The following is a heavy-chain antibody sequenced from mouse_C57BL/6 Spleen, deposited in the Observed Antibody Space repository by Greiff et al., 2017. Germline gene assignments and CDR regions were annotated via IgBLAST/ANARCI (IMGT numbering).Heavy chain of an antibody. V-gene: IGHV5-17*01. CDR3: ARSYGSLFDY. J-gene: IGHJ2*01. D-gene: IGHD2-2*01. CDR2: ISSGSSTI. Sequence: EVHLVESGGGLVKPGGSLKLSCAASGFTFSDYGMHWVRQAPEKGLEWVAYISSGSSTIYYADTVKGRFTISRDNAKNTLFLQMTSLRSEDTAMYYCARSYGSLFDYWGQGTTLTVSS. CDR1: GFTFSDYG.